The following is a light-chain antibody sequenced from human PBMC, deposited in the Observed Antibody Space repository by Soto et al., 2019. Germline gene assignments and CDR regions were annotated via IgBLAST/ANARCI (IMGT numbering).Light chain of an antibody. CDR2: DVS. CDR3: SSYTGSSTYVV. V-gene: IGLV2-14*01. CDR1: SSDVGGYNY. J-gene: IGLJ2*01. Sequence: QSALTQPASVSGSPGQSITISCTGTSSDVGGYNYVSWYQQHPGEAPKLMIYDVSNRPSGVSNRFSGSKSANTASLTISGLKAEDEADYYCSSYTGSSTYVVFGGGTKLTVL.